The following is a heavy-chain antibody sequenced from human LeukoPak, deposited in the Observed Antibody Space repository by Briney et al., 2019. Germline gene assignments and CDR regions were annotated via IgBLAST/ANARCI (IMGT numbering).Heavy chain of an antibody. CDR1: GGSISTHN. CDR2: VYYNGGT. CDR3: ARDGYNFGYFDY. V-gene: IGHV4-59*11. J-gene: IGHJ4*02. Sequence: PSETLSLTCTGSGGSISTHNWNWIRQTPGKGLEWIGYVYYNGGTRSNPSLRTRLTISVDTSKTQFSLSLRSVTAADTAVYFCARDGYNFGYFDYWGQGILVTVSS. D-gene: IGHD5-24*01.